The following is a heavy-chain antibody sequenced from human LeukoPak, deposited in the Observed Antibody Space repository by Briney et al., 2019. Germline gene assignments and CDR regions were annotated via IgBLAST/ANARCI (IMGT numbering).Heavy chain of an antibody. CDR3: ARDLRRDVYNRDWYLDL. D-gene: IGHD5-24*01. Sequence: ASVKFSCKASGYTFPSYSMPWVRQAPGQGLEWMGVINPSGGSTSYAQKFQGRVTMTRDTSTSTVYMDLSSLRSEDTAVYYCARDLRRDVYNRDWYLDLWGRGTLVTVSS. J-gene: IGHJ2*01. CDR2: INPSGGST. V-gene: IGHV1-46*01. CDR1: GYTFPSYS.